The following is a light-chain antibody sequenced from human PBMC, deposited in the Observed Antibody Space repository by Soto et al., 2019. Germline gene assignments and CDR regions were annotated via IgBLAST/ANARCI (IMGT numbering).Light chain of an antibody. CDR1: QSISSW. V-gene: IGKV1-8*01. CDR2: AAS. J-gene: IGKJ1*01. Sequence: AIRMTQSPSSFSASTGDRVTITCRASQSISSWLAWYQQKPGKAPKRLIYAASSLQSGAPPRFSGSGSGTDFTLTIRSLQSEDFATYFCLQYNSYPRTFGQGTKVDIK. CDR3: LQYNSYPRT.